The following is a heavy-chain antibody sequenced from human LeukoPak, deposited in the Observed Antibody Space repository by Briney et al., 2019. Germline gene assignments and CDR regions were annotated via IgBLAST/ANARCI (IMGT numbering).Heavy chain of an antibody. D-gene: IGHD3-10*01. CDR3: AKEWTMVRGVFDY. CDR1: GFTFSSYA. J-gene: IGHJ4*02. Sequence: GGSLRLSCAASGFTFSSYAMSSVRQAPGQGLEWVSAISGTGGSTYYADSVKGRFTVPTSHSKNQQTLHINSLRAEDTAVYYCAKEWTMVRGVFDYWGQGTLVTVSS. V-gene: IGHV3-23*01. CDR2: ISGTGGST.